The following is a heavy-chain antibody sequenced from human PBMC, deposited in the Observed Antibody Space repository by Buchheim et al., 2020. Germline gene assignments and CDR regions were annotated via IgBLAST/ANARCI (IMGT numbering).Heavy chain of an antibody. Sequence: QVQLVESGGGVVQPGRSLRLSCAASGFTFSSYGMHWVRQAPGKGLEWVAVIWYDGSNKYYADSVKGRFTISRDNSKNTLYLQMNSLRAEDTAVYYCARDSFGPLLSKHFDYWGQGTL. D-gene: IGHD3-10*01. J-gene: IGHJ4*02. CDR2: IWYDGSNK. V-gene: IGHV3-33*01. CDR1: GFTFSSYG. CDR3: ARDSFGPLLSKHFDY.